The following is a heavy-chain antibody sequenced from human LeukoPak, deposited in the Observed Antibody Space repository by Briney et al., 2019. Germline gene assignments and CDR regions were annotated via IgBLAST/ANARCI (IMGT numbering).Heavy chain of an antibody. CDR1: GNTLTDLS. V-gene: IGHV1-18*01. Sequence: VASVKVSCKVSGNTLTDLSIHWVRQAPGQGLEWMGWINAFDGHTNYAQNIQGRVTMTTDTSTTSAYMELRRLRPDDTAVYYCARYRLSDSPINWFDPWGQGTLVTVSS. J-gene: IGHJ5*02. CDR2: INAFDGHT. CDR3: ARYRLSDSPINWFDP. D-gene: IGHD2-8*01.